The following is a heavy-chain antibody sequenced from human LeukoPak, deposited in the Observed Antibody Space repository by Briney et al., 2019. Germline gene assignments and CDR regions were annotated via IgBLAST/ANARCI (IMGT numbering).Heavy chain of an antibody. Sequence: PGGSLRLSCAASGFTFSSGLTFSTYGMYWVRQAPGKGLEWVAFMRYDGSHKDYADSVKGRFTVSGDNSKNTLYLQMNSLRAEDTAVYYCARFWGTMVRGVDYYYMDVWGKGTTVTVSS. J-gene: IGHJ6*03. V-gene: IGHV3-30*02. CDR3: ARFWGTMVRGVDYYYMDV. CDR2: MRYDGSHK. D-gene: IGHD3-10*01. CDR1: GFTFSSGLTFSTYG.